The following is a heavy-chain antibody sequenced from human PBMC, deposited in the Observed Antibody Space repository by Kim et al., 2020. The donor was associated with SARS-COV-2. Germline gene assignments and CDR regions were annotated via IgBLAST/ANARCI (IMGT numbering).Heavy chain of an antibody. CDR1: GYTFYTYA. Sequence: ASVKVSCKASGYTFYTYAMHWVRQAPGQRLEWMGWINGGNGYTEYSQKCQGRVTITRDTSAQTAYMELTSLRSEDTALYYCARDHRNDTGYYSFDYWGQGPLVTVSS. J-gene: IGHJ4*02. D-gene: IGHD3-22*01. CDR3: ARDHRNDTGYYSFDY. CDR2: INGGNGYT. V-gene: IGHV1-3*01.